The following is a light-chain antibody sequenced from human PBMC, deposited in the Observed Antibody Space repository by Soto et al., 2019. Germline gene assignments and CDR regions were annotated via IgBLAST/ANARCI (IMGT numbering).Light chain of an antibody. CDR1: HSVTTH. CDR2: DAS. V-gene: IGKV3-11*01. CDR3: EQRSDSIS. Sequence: EDGSTQSPVTLSLTRGERATLSCWASHSVTTHVAWFEQRPGQTPRLLIYDASTRAPGIPARFSGRGSGADFTLTISSLEPEDFAVYYCEQRSDSISFGQRTRLE. J-gene: IGKJ5*01.